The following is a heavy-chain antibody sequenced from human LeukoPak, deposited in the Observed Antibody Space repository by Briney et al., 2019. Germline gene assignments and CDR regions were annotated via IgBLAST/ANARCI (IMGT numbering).Heavy chain of an antibody. CDR2: IGTAGDT. V-gene: IGHV3-13*01. D-gene: IGHD5-24*01. CDR1: GFTFSSYD. CDR3: ARDQGDGYDY. J-gene: IGHJ4*02. Sequence: TGGSMRLSSAAAGFTFSSYDMHWVRQATGKGLEWVSAIGTAGDTYYPGSVKGRFTISRENAKNSLYLQMNSLRAGDTAVYYCARDQGDGYDYWGQGTLVTVSS.